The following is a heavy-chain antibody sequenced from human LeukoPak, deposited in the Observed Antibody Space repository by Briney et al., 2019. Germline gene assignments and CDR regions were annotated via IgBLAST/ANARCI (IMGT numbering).Heavy chain of an antibody. J-gene: IGHJ5*02. V-gene: IGHV4-39*01. CDR2: IYYSGST. D-gene: IGHD2-21*01. CDR1: GGSISSSSYY. Sequence: PSETLSLTCTVSGGSISSSSYYWGWIRQPPGKGLEWIGSIYYSGSTYYNPSLKSRVTISVDTSKNQFSLRLSSVTAADTAVYYCARPVIGIAWFDPWGQGTLVTVSS. CDR3: ARPVIGIAWFDP.